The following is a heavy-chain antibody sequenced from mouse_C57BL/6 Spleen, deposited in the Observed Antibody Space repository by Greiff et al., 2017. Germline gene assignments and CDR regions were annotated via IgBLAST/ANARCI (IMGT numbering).Heavy chain of an antibody. CDR1: GYTFTDYE. Sequence: VQLQQSGAELVRPGASVTLSCKASGYTFTDYEMHWVKQTPVHGLEWIGAIDPETGGTAYNQKFKGKAILTADKSSSTAYMELRSLTSEDSAVYYCTRRLGRDAMDYWGQGTSVTVSS. CDR3: TRRLGRDAMDY. V-gene: IGHV1-15*01. J-gene: IGHJ4*01. CDR2: IDPETGGT. D-gene: IGHD4-1*01.